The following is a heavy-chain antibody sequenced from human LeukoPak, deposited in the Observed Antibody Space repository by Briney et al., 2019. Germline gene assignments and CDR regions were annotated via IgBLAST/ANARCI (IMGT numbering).Heavy chain of an antibody. Sequence: PGGSLRLSCAASGFTFSTYWMSWVRQAPGKGLEWVSAMSGSGGSTYYADSVKGRFTISRDNSKNTLYLQMNSLRAEDTAVYYCAKRRNWNGGAFDIWGQGTMVTVSS. D-gene: IGHD1-20*01. CDR1: GFTFSTYW. CDR3: AKRRNWNGGAFDI. V-gene: IGHV3-23*01. J-gene: IGHJ3*02. CDR2: MSGSGGST.